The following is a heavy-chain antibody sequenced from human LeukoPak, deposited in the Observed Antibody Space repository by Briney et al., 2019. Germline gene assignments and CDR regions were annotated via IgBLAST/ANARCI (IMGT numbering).Heavy chain of an antibody. CDR3: ARDLYGSGSFSDY. Sequence: GGSLRLSCAVSGFSFNTYWMTWVRQAPGKGLEWVANIKQDGSEKYYVDSVKGRFTISRDNAKNSLYLQMNSLRAEDTAVYYCARDLYGSGSFSDYWGQGTLVTVSS. V-gene: IGHV3-7*03. CDR1: GFSFNTYW. CDR2: IKQDGSEK. D-gene: IGHD3-10*01. J-gene: IGHJ4*02.